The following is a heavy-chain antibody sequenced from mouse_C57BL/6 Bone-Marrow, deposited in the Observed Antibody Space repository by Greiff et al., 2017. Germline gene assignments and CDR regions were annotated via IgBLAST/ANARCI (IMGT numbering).Heavy chain of an antibody. D-gene: IGHD2-1*01. CDR3: ARLGGKNYFDY. Sequence: VQLQQPGAELVMPGASVKLSCKASGYTFTSYWMHWVKQRPGQGLEWIGEIDPSDSYTNYNQKFKGKSTLTVDKSSSTAYMQLSSLTSEDSAVYYCARLGGKNYFDYWGQGTTLTVSS. CDR2: IDPSDSYT. V-gene: IGHV1-69*01. J-gene: IGHJ2*01. CDR1: GYTFTSYW.